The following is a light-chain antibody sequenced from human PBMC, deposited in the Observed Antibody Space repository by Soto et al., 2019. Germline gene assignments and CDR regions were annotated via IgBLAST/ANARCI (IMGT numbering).Light chain of an antibody. V-gene: IGKV1-39*01. Sequence: DIQMTQSPSSLSASVGDRVTLTCRASQRISRYLNWYQQKPGKAPMLLIYAASRLQSGVPSRFRGSGAGTDVALTISSQQPEDFATDDCQQSYSTPGTVGPGTKVDSK. CDR3: QQSYSTPGT. J-gene: IGKJ3*01. CDR2: AAS. CDR1: QRISRY.